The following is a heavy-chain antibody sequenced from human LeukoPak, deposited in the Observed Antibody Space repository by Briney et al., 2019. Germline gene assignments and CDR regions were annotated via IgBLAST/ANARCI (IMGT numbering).Heavy chain of an antibody. Sequence: PGGSLRLSCAASGFTFSSYAMSWVRQAPGKGLEWVSAISGSGGSTYYADSVKGRFTISRDNSKNTLYLQMNSLRAEDTAVYYCARDRRLYYYGSGIKTTWGQGTLVTVSS. J-gene: IGHJ4*02. V-gene: IGHV3-23*01. CDR3: ARDRRLYYYGSGIKTT. CDR1: GFTFSSYA. D-gene: IGHD3-10*01. CDR2: ISGSGGST.